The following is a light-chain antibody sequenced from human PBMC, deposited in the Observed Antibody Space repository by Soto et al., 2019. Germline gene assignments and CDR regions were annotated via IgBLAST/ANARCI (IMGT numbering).Light chain of an antibody. CDR2: STG. J-gene: IGLJ3*02. CDR3: LLYYGGGQLWV. CDR1: TGSVTSSYY. V-gene: IGLV7-43*01. Sequence: QAVVTQEPSLTVSPGGTVTLTCASSTGSVTSSYYPNWFQQKPGQAPRALIYSTGNKYSWTPARFSGSLLGGKAALTLSGVQPEDEAEYFCLLYYGGGQLWVFGGGTKLTVL.